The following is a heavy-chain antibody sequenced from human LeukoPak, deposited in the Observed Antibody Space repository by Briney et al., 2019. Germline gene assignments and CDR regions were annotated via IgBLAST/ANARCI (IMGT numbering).Heavy chain of an antibody. CDR3: ARCTTYYYDSSGYLGAFDI. CDR2: FDPEDGET. D-gene: IGHD3-22*01. Sequence: GASVKVSCKVSGYTLTELSMHWVRQAPGKGLEWMGGFDPEDGETIYAQKFQGRVTMTEDTSTDTAYMELSSLRSEDTAVYYCARCTTYYYDSSGYLGAFDIWGQGTMVTVSS. CDR1: GYTLTELS. J-gene: IGHJ3*02. V-gene: IGHV1-24*01.